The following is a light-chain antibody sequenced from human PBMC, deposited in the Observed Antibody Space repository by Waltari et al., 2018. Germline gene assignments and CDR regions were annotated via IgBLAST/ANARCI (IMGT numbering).Light chain of an antibody. Sequence: AIQMTQSPYSLSASVGDRVIITCRASQGIRNDLGWYQQKPGKAPKLLIYAASSLQSGFPSRFSCSGSGTDFTLTISSLQPDDFATYYCLQDYNYPLTFGGGTKVGI. V-gene: IGKV1-6*01. CDR3: LQDYNYPLT. CDR2: AAS. CDR1: QGIRND. J-gene: IGKJ4*01.